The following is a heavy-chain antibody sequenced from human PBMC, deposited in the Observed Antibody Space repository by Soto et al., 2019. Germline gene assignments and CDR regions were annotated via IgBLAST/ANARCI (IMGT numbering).Heavy chain of an antibody. J-gene: IGHJ3*01. D-gene: IGHD3-22*01. CDR3: ARPRPIDSSGPRAFDF. V-gene: IGHV1-46*01. CDR2: INPSGGGT. Sequence: QVQLVQSGAEVKKPGASVKVSCKASGYTFTNYYMHWVRQAPGQGLEWMGIINPSGGGTSYAQKFQGRITMTRDTSTSTVYMELSSLRSEETAVYYCARPRPIDSSGPRAFDFWGQGTMVTISS. CDR1: GYTFTNYY.